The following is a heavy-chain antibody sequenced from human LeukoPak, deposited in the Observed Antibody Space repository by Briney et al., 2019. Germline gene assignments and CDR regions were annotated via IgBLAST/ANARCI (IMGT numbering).Heavy chain of an antibody. Sequence: GGSLRLSCVVSGFTFRNYEMNWVRQAPGKGLEWVSYISYSGGTIYYADSVKGRFTISRDNAKNSLYLQVNSLRAEDTAVYYCATFGVVITHWGQGTLVTVSS. D-gene: IGHD3-3*01. CDR3: ATFGVVITH. J-gene: IGHJ4*02. CDR2: ISYSGGTI. V-gene: IGHV3-48*03. CDR1: GFTFRNYE.